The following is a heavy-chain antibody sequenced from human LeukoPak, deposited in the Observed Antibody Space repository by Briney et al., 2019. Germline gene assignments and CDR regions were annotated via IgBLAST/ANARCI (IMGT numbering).Heavy chain of an antibody. D-gene: IGHD2-15*01. CDR3: VRQATPHGHFDY. Sequence: GGSLRPSCAASGFTFRSYDMHWVRQATGKGLEWVSAIGIGGDTYYPGSVKGRFTISRENAENSLYLQMNSLRAGDTAVYYCVRQATPHGHFDYWGQGILVTVSS. CDR2: IGIGGDT. CDR1: GFTFRSYD. V-gene: IGHV3-13*01. J-gene: IGHJ4*02.